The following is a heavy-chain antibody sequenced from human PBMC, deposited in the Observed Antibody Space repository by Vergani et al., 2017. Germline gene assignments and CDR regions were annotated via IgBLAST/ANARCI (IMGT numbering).Heavy chain of an antibody. CDR3: ARLRYQRGGLDY. D-gene: IGHD2-2*01. J-gene: IGHJ4*02. CDR2: IIPILGIA. Sequence: QVQLVQSGAEVKKPGSSVKVSCKASGGTFSSYTISWVRQAPGQGLEWMGRIIPILGIANYAQKFQGRVTIPADKSTSTAYMELSSLGSEDTAVYYCARLRYQRGGLDYWGQGTLVTVSS. V-gene: IGHV1-69*02. CDR1: GGTFSSYT.